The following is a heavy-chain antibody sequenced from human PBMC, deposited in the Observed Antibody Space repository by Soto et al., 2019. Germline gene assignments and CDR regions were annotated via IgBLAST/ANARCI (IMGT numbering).Heavy chain of an antibody. CDR1: GFTFSSYA. D-gene: IGHD4-17*01. CDR2: ITASGGRT. J-gene: IGHJ5*01. Sequence: EVHLLESGGGLVQPGGSLRLSCTASGFTFSSYAMTWVRQAPGRGLEGVSGITASGGRTYYADSVKCRFNISRDNSKSTLYLQMNSLRAEDTAVYYCAKDTRYGDYVRWFDSWGQGTLVTVSS. V-gene: IGHV3-23*01. CDR3: AKDTRYGDYVRWFDS.